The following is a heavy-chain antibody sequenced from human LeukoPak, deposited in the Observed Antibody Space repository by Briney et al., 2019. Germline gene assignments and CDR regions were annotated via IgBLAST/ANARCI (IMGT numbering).Heavy chain of an antibody. D-gene: IGHD2-8*01. J-gene: IGHJ4*02. V-gene: IGHV1-69*05. CDR3: ARDCTNGVCSGFDY. CDR2: IIPNFGTT. Sequence: SVKVSCKASGGTFSSYAISWVRQAPGQGLEWMGGIIPNFGTTNYAQKFQGRVTMTRDTSTSTVYMELSSLRSEDTAVYYCARDCTNGVCSGFDYWGQGTLVTVSS. CDR1: GGTFSSYA.